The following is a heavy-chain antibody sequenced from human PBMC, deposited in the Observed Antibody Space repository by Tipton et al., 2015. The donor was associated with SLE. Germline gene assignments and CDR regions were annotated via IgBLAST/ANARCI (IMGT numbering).Heavy chain of an antibody. V-gene: IGHV3-33*01. D-gene: IGHD3-16*01. Sequence: RSLRLSCAASGFTFSSYGMHWVRQAPGKGLAWVAVIWYDESNKYYVDSVKGRFTISRDNSKNTLYLQMNSLRAEDTAVYYCARGSRGVPVFWDYFDYWGQGTLVTVSS. CDR1: GFTFSSYG. CDR3: ARGSRGVPVFWDYFDY. J-gene: IGHJ4*02. CDR2: IWYDESNK.